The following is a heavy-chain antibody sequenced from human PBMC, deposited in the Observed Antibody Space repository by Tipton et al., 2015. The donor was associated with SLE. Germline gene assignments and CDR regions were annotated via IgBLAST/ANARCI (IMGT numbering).Heavy chain of an antibody. D-gene: IGHD3-9*01. Sequence: SLRLSCAASGLTFSSYGMHWVRQAPGKGLEWVAVISYDGSNKYYADSLKGRFTISRDNSKNTLYLQMNSLRAEDTAVYYCAKGSRGYFDWLGAFDIWGQGTMVTVSS. CDR2: ISYDGSNK. J-gene: IGHJ3*02. CDR1: GLTFSSYG. V-gene: IGHV3-30*18. CDR3: AKGSRGYFDWLGAFDI.